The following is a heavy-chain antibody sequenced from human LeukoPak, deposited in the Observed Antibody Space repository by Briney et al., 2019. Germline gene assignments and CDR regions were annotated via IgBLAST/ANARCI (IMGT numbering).Heavy chain of an antibody. Sequence: SETLSLTCTVSGASISSYYWSWIRQPAGKGLEWIGRIYTSGSTNYNPSLKSRVTTSVDTSKNQFSLKLSSVTAADTAVYYCARQGGYSSSWPDYYYYYMDVWGKGTTVTVSS. CDR2: IYTSGST. CDR3: ARQGGYSSSWPDYYYYYMDV. D-gene: IGHD6-13*01. V-gene: IGHV4-4*07. CDR1: GASISSYY. J-gene: IGHJ6*03.